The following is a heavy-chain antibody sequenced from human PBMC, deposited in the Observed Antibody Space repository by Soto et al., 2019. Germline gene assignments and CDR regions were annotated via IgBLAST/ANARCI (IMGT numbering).Heavy chain of an antibody. CDR2: ISSSSSTI. CDR1: GFTFSSYS. Sequence: GGSLRLSCAASGFTFSSYSMNWVRQAPGKGLEWVSYISSSSSTIYYADSVKGRFTISRDNAKNSLYLQMNSLRAEDTAVYYCARDLEDGSGKLIEERDYWGQGTLVTVSS. V-gene: IGHV3-48*01. D-gene: IGHD3-10*01. CDR3: ARDLEDGSGKLIEERDY. J-gene: IGHJ4*02.